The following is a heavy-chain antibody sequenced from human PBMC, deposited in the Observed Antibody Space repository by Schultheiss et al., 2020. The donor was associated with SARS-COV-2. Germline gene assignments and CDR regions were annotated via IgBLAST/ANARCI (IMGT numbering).Heavy chain of an antibody. V-gene: IGHV3-30*07. J-gene: IGHJ5*02. CDR2: ISYDGSNK. Sequence: GGSLRLSCAASGFTFNSYAMHWVRQAPGKGLEWVAVISYDGSNKYYAGSVKGRFTISRDNAKNSLYLQMNSLRAEDTAVYYCARGETYYYDSSGYYWAWFDPWGQGTLVTVSS. D-gene: IGHD3-22*01. CDR3: ARGETYYYDSSGYYWAWFDP. CDR1: GFTFNSYA.